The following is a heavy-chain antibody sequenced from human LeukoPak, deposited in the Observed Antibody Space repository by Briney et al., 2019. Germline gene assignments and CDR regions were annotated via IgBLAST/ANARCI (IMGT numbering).Heavy chain of an antibody. J-gene: IGHJ3*02. V-gene: IGHV1-2*02. CDR1: GYTFTSYG. CDR2: INPNSGGT. CDR3: ARGGGIVGARDAFDI. Sequence: ASVKVSCKASGYTFTSYGISWVRQAPGQGLEWMGWINPNSGGTNYAQKFQGRVTMTRDTSISTAYMELSRLRSDDTAVYYCARGGGIVGARDAFDIWGQGTMVTVSS. D-gene: IGHD1-26*01.